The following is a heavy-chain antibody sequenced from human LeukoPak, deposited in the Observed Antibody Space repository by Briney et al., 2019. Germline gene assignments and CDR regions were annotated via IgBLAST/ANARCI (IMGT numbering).Heavy chain of an antibody. J-gene: IGHJ4*02. V-gene: IGHV3-66*01. CDR2: IYSGGST. D-gene: IGHD3-9*01. Sequence: PGGSLRLSCAASGFTVSSNSMIWVRQAPGKGLEWASVIYSGGSTFYAGSVKGRFTISRDNSKNTLHFQMNSLRAEDTAVYYCARVATGYLPFDSWGQGTLVTVSS. CDR3: ARVATGYLPFDS. CDR1: GFTVSSNS.